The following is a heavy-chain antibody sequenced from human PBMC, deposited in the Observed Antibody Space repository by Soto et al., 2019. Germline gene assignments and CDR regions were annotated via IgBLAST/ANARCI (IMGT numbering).Heavy chain of an antibody. D-gene: IGHD4-4*01. Sequence: GGSLRLSCAASGFTVSSTYWMAWVRQAPGKGLEWVGNTKPDETETYYAGSVEGRFTISRDNAKSSLYLQMDSLRVEDTAVYYCATIGDVTFHYWGQGTPVTVSS. CDR2: TKPDETET. J-gene: IGHJ4*02. CDR3: ATIGDVTFHY. CDR1: GFTVSSTYW. V-gene: IGHV3-7*02.